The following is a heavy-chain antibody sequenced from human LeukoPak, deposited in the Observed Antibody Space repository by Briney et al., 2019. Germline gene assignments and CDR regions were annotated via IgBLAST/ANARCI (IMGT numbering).Heavy chain of an antibody. D-gene: IGHD3-22*01. V-gene: IGHV4-34*01. CDR2: INHSGST. CDR3: ARGASDSSRPMGSFDY. CDR1: GGSFSGYY. Sequence: SETLSLTCAVYGGSFSGYYWGWIRQPPGKGLERIGEINHSGSTNYNPSLKSRVTISVDTSKNQFSLKLSSVTAADTAVYYCARGASDSSRPMGSFDYWGQGTLVTVSS. J-gene: IGHJ4*02.